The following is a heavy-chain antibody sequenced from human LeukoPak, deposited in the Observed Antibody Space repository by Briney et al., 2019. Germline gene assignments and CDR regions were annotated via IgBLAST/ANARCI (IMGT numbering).Heavy chain of an antibody. Sequence: GGSLRLSCAASGFTFISYGMYWVRQAPGKGLESVAFIRYDGSNKYYADSVKGRFTISRDNSKNTLYLQMNSLRAEDTAVYYCASGTHSSGWYRDAFDIWGQGTMVTVSS. CDR2: IRYDGSNK. J-gene: IGHJ3*02. D-gene: IGHD6-19*01. V-gene: IGHV3-30*02. CDR1: GFTFISYG. CDR3: ASGTHSSGWYRDAFDI.